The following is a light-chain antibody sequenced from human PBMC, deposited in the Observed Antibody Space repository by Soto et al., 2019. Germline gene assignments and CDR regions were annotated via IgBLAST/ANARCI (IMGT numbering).Light chain of an antibody. CDR2: AAS. Sequence: DIQMPQSPSSVSASVGDRVSVTCRASQGISSWLAWYQKKPGKAPKLLIYAASSLQSGVPSRFSGSGSGTDFTLTISSLQPEDCAIYFCQQANSFPITFGQGTRLEIK. CDR3: QQANSFPIT. V-gene: IGKV1-12*01. J-gene: IGKJ5*01. CDR1: QGISSW.